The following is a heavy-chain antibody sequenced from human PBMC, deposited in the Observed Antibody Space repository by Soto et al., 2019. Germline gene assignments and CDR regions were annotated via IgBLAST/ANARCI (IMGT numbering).Heavy chain of an antibody. J-gene: IGHJ6*02. CDR1: GGTFSSYA. V-gene: IGHV1-69*06. D-gene: IGHD3-16*01. Sequence: QVQLVQSGAEVKKPGSSVKVSCKASGGTFSSYAISWVRQAPGQGLEWMGGIIPIFGTANYAQQFQGRVTITADKSTSTADMELSSLRSEDTAVYYCARGWGVNNYYDYGMDVWGPGTTVTVAS. CDR3: ARGWGVNNYYDYGMDV. CDR2: IIPIFGTA.